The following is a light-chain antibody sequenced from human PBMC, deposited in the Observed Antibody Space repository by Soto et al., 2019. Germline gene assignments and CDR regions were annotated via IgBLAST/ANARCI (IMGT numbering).Light chain of an antibody. CDR2: DAS. Sequence: EIVSTQSPATLSLSPGERATLSCRASRTVNNYLAWYQQKPGQAPRLLIYDASIRATGIPARFSGSGSGTDFTLTISILEPEDFAVYFCQQRSDWPPITLGQGARLEIK. J-gene: IGKJ5*01. CDR1: RTVNNY. CDR3: QQRSDWPPIT. V-gene: IGKV3-11*01.